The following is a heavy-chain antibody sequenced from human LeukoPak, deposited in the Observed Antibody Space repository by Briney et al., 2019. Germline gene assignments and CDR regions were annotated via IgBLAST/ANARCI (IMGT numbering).Heavy chain of an antibody. CDR2: VSGSGGST. V-gene: IGHV3-23*01. CDR3: AKHSSSGFGGWFDF. Sequence: GGSLRLSCAASGFSFSSYAMSWVRQAPGKGLEWVSTVSGSGGSTYYADFVKGRFTISRDNSKNTLYLQMNSLRAEDTAVYYCAKHSSSGFGGWFDFWGQGTLVTVSS. D-gene: IGHD6-13*01. J-gene: IGHJ4*02. CDR1: GFSFSSYA.